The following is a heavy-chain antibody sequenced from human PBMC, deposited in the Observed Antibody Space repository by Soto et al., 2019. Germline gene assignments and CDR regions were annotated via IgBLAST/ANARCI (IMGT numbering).Heavy chain of an antibody. CDR3: ARSIVVVVAGTGEVDY. J-gene: IGHJ4*02. D-gene: IGHD2-15*01. V-gene: IGHV3-48*02. CDR2: ISSSSGTI. CDR1: GFTLRSYS. Sequence: EVQLVESGGGLVQPGGSLRLSCAASGFTLRSYSMNWVRQAPGKGLEWLSYISSSSGTIYYADSVKGRFTISRDNAKNSLYLQMNSLRDDDTAVYYCARSIVVVVAGTGEVDYWGQGTLVTVSS.